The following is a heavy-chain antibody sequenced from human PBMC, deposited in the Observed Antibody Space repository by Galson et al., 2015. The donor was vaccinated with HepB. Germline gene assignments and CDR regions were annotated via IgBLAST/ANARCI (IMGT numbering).Heavy chain of an antibody. CDR2: TYYRSKWYN. CDR1: GDSVSSNSAA. V-gene: IGHV6-1*01. D-gene: IGHD6-13*01. J-gene: IGHJ6*02. CDR3: ARGSQQLVLLRYYYTMDV. Sequence: CAISGDSVSSNSAAWNWIRQSPSRGLEWLGRTYYRSKWYNDYAVSVKSRITINPDTSKNQFSLHLNSVTPEDTAVYYCARGSQQLVLLRYYYTMDVWGQGTTVTVSS.